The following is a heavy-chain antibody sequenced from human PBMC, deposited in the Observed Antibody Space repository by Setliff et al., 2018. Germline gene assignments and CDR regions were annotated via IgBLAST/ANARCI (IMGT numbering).Heavy chain of an antibody. CDR1: GGSISDYY. V-gene: IGHV4-34*01. D-gene: IGHD2-2*01. Sequence: SETLSLTCGGYGGSISDYYWSWIRQPPGKGLEWIGEINQSGSTTYNPSLKGRVTISMDTSKNQFSLKLNSVTAADTAVHYCARLGGSSTSGGFYYFYYYMDVWGKGTTVTVSS. CDR2: INQSGST. J-gene: IGHJ6*03. CDR3: ARLGGSSTSGGFYYFYYYMDV.